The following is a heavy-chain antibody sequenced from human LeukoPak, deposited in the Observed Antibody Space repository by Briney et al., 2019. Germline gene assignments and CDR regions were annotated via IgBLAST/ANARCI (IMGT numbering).Heavy chain of an antibody. CDR2: ISTYKGNT. J-gene: IGHJ4*02. CDR3: ARGGVSSSWYRTPDY. Sequence: ASVKVSCKASGYTFTTYGISWVRQAPGQGLEWMGWISTYKGNTNYAQNLQGRVTMTTDTSTSTAYMELRSLRSDDTAVYYCARGGVSSSWYRTPDYWGQGTLVTVSS. D-gene: IGHD6-13*01. V-gene: IGHV1-18*01. CDR1: GYTFTTYG.